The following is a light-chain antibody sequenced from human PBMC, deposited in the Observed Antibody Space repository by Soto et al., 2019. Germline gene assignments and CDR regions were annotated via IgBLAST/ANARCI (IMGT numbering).Light chain of an antibody. CDR1: QSVGTK. CDR2: GAS. V-gene: IGKV3-15*01. Sequence: IVMTQSPATLSVSPGERATLSCRASQSVGTKLAWYQQTRGQAPRLLIYGASTRATGVPARFSGSGSGTEFTLTISSLQSEDFAVYYCQQYNNWPWTFGQGTKVDIK. J-gene: IGKJ1*01. CDR3: QQYNNWPWT.